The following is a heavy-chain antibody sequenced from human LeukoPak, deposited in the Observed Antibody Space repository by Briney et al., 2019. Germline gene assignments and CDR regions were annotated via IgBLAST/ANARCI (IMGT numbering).Heavy chain of an antibody. Sequence: SVKVSCKVSGGTFSSYAISWVRQAPGQGLEWMGGIIPIFGTANYAQKFQGRVTITADESTSTAYMELSSLRSEDTAVYYCAVSIPPRALDYWGQGTLVTVSS. V-gene: IGHV1-69*01. CDR1: GGTFSSYA. D-gene: IGHD2-21*01. CDR2: IIPIFGTA. CDR3: AVSIPPRALDY. J-gene: IGHJ4*02.